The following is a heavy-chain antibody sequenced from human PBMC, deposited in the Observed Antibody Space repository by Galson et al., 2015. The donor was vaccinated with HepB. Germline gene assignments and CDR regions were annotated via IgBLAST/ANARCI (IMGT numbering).Heavy chain of an antibody. V-gene: IGHV3-11*01. Sequence: SLRLSCAVSGFTLRNYVMNWVRQAPGKGLEWISYIRNSGTTLYYADSVRGRFSISRDNAKNSLYLQMNSLRAEDTAVYYCARGSDSSMVPFDYWGQGTLVTVSS. CDR3: ARGSDSSMVPFDY. D-gene: IGHD2-21*01. CDR2: IRNSGTTL. CDR1: GFTLRNYV. J-gene: IGHJ4*02.